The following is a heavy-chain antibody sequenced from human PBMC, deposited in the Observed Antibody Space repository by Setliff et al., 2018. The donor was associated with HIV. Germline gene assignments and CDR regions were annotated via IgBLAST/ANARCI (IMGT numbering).Heavy chain of an antibody. CDR2: IYHSGST. Sequence: PSETLSLTCAVSGGSISSSNWWSWVRQPPGKGLERIGEIYHSGSTNYNPSLKSRVTISVDKSKNQFSLKLSSVTAADTAVYYCARWGMVRGVIITRWFDPWGQGTLVTVSS. J-gene: IGHJ5*02. D-gene: IGHD3-10*01. CDR3: ARWGMVRGVIITRWFDP. CDR1: GGSISSSNW. V-gene: IGHV4-4*02.